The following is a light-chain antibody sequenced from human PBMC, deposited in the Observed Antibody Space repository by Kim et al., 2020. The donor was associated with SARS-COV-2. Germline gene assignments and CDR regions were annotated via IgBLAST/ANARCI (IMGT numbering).Light chain of an antibody. V-gene: IGKV3-11*01. J-gene: IGKJ4*01. CDR1: QSVSSF. CDR3: QQRSSGVS. Sequence: SWSPGERATLSCRASQSVSSFLAWYQQKPGQAPRLLIYGASNRATGIPARFSGSGSGTDFSLTISNLEPEDFAVYYCQQRSSGVSFGGGTKVDIK. CDR2: GAS.